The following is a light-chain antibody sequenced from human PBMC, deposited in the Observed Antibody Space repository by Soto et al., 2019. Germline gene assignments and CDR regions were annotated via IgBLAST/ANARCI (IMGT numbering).Light chain of an antibody. Sequence: EIVMTQSPATLSVSPGERATLSCRASQSVSSNLAWYQQKPGQAPRLLIYGASTRATGIPARFSGSGSGTEFTLTISSLQSEDFAVYYCQRYNNWPRFTFGPGTKVDIK. CDR3: QRYNNWPRFT. CDR2: GAS. J-gene: IGKJ3*01. V-gene: IGKV3-15*01. CDR1: QSVSSN.